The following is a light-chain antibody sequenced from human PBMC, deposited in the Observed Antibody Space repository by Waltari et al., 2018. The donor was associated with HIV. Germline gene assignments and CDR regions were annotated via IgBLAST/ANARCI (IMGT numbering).Light chain of an antibody. CDR3: QSADSSGTYV. V-gene: IGLV3-25*03. CDR1: ALSNQY. Sequence: SYELTQPPSVSVSPGQTARITCSGDALSNQYTVWYQQKPGQAPVLLIYRDTERPSGIPERFSGSSSGTTVTLTISGVQAEDEADYYCQSADSSGTYVFGTGTKVTVV. J-gene: IGLJ1*01. CDR2: RDT.